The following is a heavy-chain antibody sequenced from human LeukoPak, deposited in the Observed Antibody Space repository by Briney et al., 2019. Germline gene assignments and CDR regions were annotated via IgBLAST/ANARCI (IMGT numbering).Heavy chain of an antibody. CDR1: GFTFSSYS. CDR2: ISSSSSTI. Sequence: GGSLRLSCAASGFTFSSYSMNWVRQAPGKGLEWVSYISSSSSTIYYADSVKGRFTISGDNAKNSLYLQMNSLRAEDTTVYYCARDPTRYYDFWSGSTPSFDIWGQGTMVTVSS. CDR3: ARDPTRYYDFWSGSTPSFDI. D-gene: IGHD3-3*01. V-gene: IGHV3-48*01. J-gene: IGHJ3*02.